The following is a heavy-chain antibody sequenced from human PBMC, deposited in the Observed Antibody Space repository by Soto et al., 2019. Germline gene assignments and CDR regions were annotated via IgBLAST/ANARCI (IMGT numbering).Heavy chain of an antibody. CDR3: ARDGDPWRRYCISTSCYVPDYYYGMDV. V-gene: IGHV1-3*01. J-gene: IGHJ6*02. Sequence: ASVKVSCKASGYTFTSYARHWVRQAPGQRLEWMGWINAGNGNTKYSQKFQGRVTITRDTSASTAYMELSSLRSEDTAVYYCARDGDPWRRYCISTSCYVPDYYYGMDVWGQGTTVTVSS. CDR2: INAGNGNT. CDR1: GYTFTSYA. D-gene: IGHD2-2*01.